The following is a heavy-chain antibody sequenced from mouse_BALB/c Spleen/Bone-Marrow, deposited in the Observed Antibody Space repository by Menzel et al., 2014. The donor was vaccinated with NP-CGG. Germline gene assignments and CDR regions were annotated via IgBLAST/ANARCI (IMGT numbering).Heavy chain of an antibody. D-gene: IGHD4-1*01. Sequence: EVKLVESGGGLVQVGGSMKLSCVASGFTFSNYWMNWVRQSPEKGLEWVAEIRLKSNNYATHYAESVKGSFTISRDDSKSSVYLQMNNLRGGDTGIYYCTTGFAYWGQGTLVTVSA. CDR1: GFTFSNYW. CDR2: IRLKSNNYAT. CDR3: TTGFAY. V-gene: IGHV6-6*02. J-gene: IGHJ3*01.